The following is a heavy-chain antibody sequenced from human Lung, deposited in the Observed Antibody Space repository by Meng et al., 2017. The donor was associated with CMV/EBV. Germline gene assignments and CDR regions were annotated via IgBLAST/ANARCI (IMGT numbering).Heavy chain of an antibody. CDR3: AKDLGTSSRSY. CDR1: GFAFRNFG. J-gene: IGHJ4*02. V-gene: IGHV3-30*02. CDR2: IRPDGTDK. Sequence: GGSLRLXCAASGFAFRNFGIHWVRQAPGKGLEWVAFIRPDGTDKYYGDSVTGRFTISRDDSKNTLFLQMNSLRPDDTAMYDCAKDLGTSSRSYWGQGTLVTVSS. D-gene: IGHD6-6*01.